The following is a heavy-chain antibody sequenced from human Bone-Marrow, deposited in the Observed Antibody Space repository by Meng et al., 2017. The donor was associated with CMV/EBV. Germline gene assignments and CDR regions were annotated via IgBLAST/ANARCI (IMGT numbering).Heavy chain of an antibody. J-gene: IGHJ6*02. D-gene: IGHD4-17*01. CDR3: ARDFRFYGDYGYYYYGMDV. Sequence: GESLKISCAASGFTFSSYAMHWVRQAPGKGLEWVAVISYDGSNKYYADSVKGRFTISRDNSKNTLYLQMNSLRAEDTAVYYCARDFRFYGDYGYYYYGMDVWGQGTTVTVSS. V-gene: IGHV3-30-3*01. CDR1: GFTFSSYA. CDR2: ISYDGSNK.